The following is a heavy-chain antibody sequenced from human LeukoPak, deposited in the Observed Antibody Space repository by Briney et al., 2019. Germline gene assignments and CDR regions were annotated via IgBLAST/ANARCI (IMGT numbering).Heavy chain of an antibody. CDR3: ARETRYYDFWSGYRGMDV. J-gene: IGHJ6*02. V-gene: IGHV4-39*02. Sequence: SETLSLTCTVSGGSISSSSYYWGWIRQPPGEGLEWIGSIYYSGSTYYNPSLKSRVTISVDTSKNQFSLKLSSVTAADTAVYYCARETRYYDFWSGYRGMDVWGQGTTVTVSS. D-gene: IGHD3-3*01. CDR2: IYYSGST. CDR1: GGSISSSSYY.